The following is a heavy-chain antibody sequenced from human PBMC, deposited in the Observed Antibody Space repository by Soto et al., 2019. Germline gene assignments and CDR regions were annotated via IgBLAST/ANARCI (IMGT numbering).Heavy chain of an antibody. CDR3: AKDRYFDWLPYFDY. Sequence: PGGSLRLSCAASGFTFSSYAMHWVRQAPGKGLEWVAVISYDGSNKYYADSVKGRFTISRDNSKNTLYLQMNSLRAEDTAVYYCAKDRYFDWLPYFDYWGQGTLVTVSS. J-gene: IGHJ4*02. CDR2: ISYDGSNK. D-gene: IGHD3-9*01. V-gene: IGHV3-30-3*01. CDR1: GFTFSSYA.